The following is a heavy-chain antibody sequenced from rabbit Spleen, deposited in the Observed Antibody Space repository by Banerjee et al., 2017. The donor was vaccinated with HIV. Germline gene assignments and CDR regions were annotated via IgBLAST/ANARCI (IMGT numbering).Heavy chain of an antibody. CDR3: ARNYVNAFDP. CDR1: GIDFSSNW. Sequence: QEQLEESGGDLVKPGGTLTLTCKASGIDFSSNWICWVRQAPGKGLEWIACIDTNDGDTDYANWPKGRFTISKTSSTTVTLQMTSLTAADTATYFCARNYVNAFDPWGPGTLVTVS. D-gene: IGHD1-1*01. J-gene: IGHJ2*01. CDR2: IDTNDGDT. V-gene: IGHV1S45*01.